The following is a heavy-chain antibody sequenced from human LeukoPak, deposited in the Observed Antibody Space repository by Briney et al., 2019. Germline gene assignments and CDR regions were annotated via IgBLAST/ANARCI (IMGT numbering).Heavy chain of an antibody. Sequence: PGGSLRLSCAASGFTLSSYSMNWVRQAPGKGLEWVSSISSSSSYIYYAESVKGRFTISRDNAKNSLYLQMNSLRAEDTAVYYCARTRPYYYDSSGRSGWFDPWGQGTLVTVSS. D-gene: IGHD3-22*01. V-gene: IGHV3-21*01. CDR3: ARTRPYYYDSSGRSGWFDP. J-gene: IGHJ5*02. CDR1: GFTLSSYS. CDR2: ISSSSSYI.